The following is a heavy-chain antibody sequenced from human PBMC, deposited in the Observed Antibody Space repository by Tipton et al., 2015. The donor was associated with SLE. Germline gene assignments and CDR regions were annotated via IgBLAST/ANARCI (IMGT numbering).Heavy chain of an antibody. CDR1: GYTFTSYD. J-gene: IGHJ3*02. Sequence: QSGPEVKKPGASVKVSCKASGYTFTSYDINWVRQATGQGLEWMGWMNPNSGNTGYAQKFQGRVTMTRDTSISTAYMELSRLRSDDTAVYYCARVLTGDPGDIWGQGTMVTVSS. D-gene: IGHD7-27*01. V-gene: IGHV1-8*01. CDR3: ARVLTGDPGDI. CDR2: MNPNSGNT.